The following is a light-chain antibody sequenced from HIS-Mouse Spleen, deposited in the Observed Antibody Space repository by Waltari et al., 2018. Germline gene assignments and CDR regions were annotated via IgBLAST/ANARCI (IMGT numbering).Light chain of an antibody. CDR1: QSLSSY. Sequence: IVLTPSPSTLSLSRGYRAALSYRSRQSLSSYLAWYQKKPGQDPRLHIYDASNRATGIPARLSGSGSGRDFNLTIGSLEPEEFAVYYWQQRRNWPPYTFGQGTKLEIK. CDR3: QQRRNWPPYT. CDR2: DAS. V-gene: IGKV3-11*02. J-gene: IGKJ2*01.